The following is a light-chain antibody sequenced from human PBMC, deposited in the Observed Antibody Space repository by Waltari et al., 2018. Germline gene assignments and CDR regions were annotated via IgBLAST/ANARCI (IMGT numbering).Light chain of an antibody. CDR2: DVS. CDR3: NSFTNDNTWV. Sequence: QSALTQPASVSGSPGQSIAIACPGTSNDVRDYNYLTWYRQHPGKAPKLLIHDVSQRPSGVSESFSGSKSGNTASLTISGLQDEDEADYYCNSFTNDNTWVFGGGTKLTVL. V-gene: IGLV2-14*01. CDR1: SNDVRDYNY. J-gene: IGLJ3*02.